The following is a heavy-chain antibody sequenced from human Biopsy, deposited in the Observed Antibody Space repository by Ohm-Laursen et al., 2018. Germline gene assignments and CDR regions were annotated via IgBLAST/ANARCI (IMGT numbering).Heavy chain of an antibody. Sequence: ASVKVSCKAFGYTFITYYANWVRQAPGQGLEWMGKINPSGGSTSYAQKFQGRVTMTRDTSTTTVYMELSSLRSEDTAVYYCARDRIGGRGDPPDHWGQGTLVTVSS. D-gene: IGHD3-10*01. CDR1: GYTFITYY. CDR3: ARDRIGGRGDPPDH. J-gene: IGHJ4*02. CDR2: INPSGGST. V-gene: IGHV1-46*01.